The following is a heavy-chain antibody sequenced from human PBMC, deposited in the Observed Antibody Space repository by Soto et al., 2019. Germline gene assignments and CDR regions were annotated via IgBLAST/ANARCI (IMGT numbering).Heavy chain of an antibody. J-gene: IGHJ5*02. D-gene: IGHD3-3*01. V-gene: IGHV4-31*03. CDR1: GGSISSGGYY. CDR3: ARTYYDFWSGYYPNWFNP. Sequence: SETLSLTCTVSGGSISSGGYYWSWIRQHPGKGLEWIGYIYYSGSTYYIPSLKSRVTISVDTSKNQFSLKLSSVTAADTAVYYCARTYYDFWSGYYPNWFNPWGRGTLVTSPQ. CDR2: IYYSGST.